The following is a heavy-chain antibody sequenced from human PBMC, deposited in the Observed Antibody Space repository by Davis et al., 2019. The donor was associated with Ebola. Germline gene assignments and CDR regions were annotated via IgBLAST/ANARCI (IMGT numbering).Heavy chain of an antibody. D-gene: IGHD4-17*01. J-gene: IGHJ4*02. CDR3: ARGDYGDYSYFDY. Sequence: SETLSLTCTVSGGSLSRSNHYWTWIRQPPGKGLEWTGYVYFSGSTNYNPSLKSRVTMSLDTSKNQFSLRLRSVAAADTAVYYCARGDYGDYSYFDYWGQGTLVTVSS. CDR1: GGSLSRSNHY. V-gene: IGHV4-61*01. CDR2: VYFSGST.